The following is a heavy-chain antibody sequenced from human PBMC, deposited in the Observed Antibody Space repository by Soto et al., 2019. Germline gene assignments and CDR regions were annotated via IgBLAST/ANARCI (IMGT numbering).Heavy chain of an antibody. D-gene: IGHD3-10*01. CDR3: ARHIAERQTLGWFDP. J-gene: IGHJ5*02. Sequence: QLQLQESGPGLVKPSETLSLTCTVSGGSISSSSYYWGWIXXXPGKGLEWIGSIYYSGSTYYNPSLKSRVPXXXXXXXXXXXXXXXXXXXADTAVYYCARHIAERQTLGWFDPWGQGTLVTVSS. CDR2: IYYSGST. V-gene: IGHV4-39*01. CDR1: GGSISSSSYY.